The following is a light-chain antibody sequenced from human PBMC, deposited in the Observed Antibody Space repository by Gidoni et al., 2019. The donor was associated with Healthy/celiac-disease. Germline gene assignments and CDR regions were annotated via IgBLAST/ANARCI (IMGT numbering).Light chain of an antibody. Sequence: EIVLTQSPATLSLSPGERATLSCRSSQRVSSYLAWYQQKPGQAPRLLIYDASNRATGIPARFSGSWSGTDFTLTISSLEPEDFAVYDCQQRSNCGTCGGXTKVEIK. CDR1: QRVSSY. CDR2: DAS. V-gene: IGKV3-11*01. J-gene: IGKJ4*01. CDR3: QQRSNCGT.